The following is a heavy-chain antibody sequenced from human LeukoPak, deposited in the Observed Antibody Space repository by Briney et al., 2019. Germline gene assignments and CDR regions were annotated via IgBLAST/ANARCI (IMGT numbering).Heavy chain of an antibody. V-gene: IGHV3-30*02. Sequence: GGSLRLSCTASRFTFNIYGMHWVRQAPGKGLEWVAFIRFDGSNKYYADSVKGRFTISRDNAKNTLYLQMNSLRAEDTAVYYCARVEPIRLLVDYWGQGTLVTVSS. D-gene: IGHD3-3*01. CDR3: ARVEPIRLLVDY. CDR2: IRFDGSNK. CDR1: RFTFNIYG. J-gene: IGHJ4*02.